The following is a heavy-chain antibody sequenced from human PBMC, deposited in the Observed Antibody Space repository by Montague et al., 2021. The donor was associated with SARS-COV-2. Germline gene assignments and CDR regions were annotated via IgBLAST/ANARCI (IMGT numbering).Heavy chain of an antibody. CDR1: GGSISSGGYY. CDR2: IYYTGRT. V-gene: IGHV4-31*03. J-gene: IGHJ4*02. D-gene: IGHD1-14*01. CDR3: ARVIGGATNRIYFDY. Sequence: TLSLTCSVSGGSISSGGYYWSWIRQHPGKGLEWIGYIYYTGRTYYNPSLKSRVTMSVDTSNNQFSLSLSSLTAADTAVFYCARVIGGATNRIYFDYWGQGTLVTVSS.